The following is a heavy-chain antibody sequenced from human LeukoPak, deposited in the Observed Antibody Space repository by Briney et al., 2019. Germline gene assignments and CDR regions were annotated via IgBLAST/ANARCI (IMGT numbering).Heavy chain of an antibody. J-gene: IGHJ4*02. V-gene: IGHV4-34*01. CDR2: INHSGST. CDR1: GGSFSGYY. Sequence: SETLSLTCAVYGGSFSGYYWSWIRQPPGKGLEWIGEINHSGSTNYNPSLKSRVTISVDTSKNQFSLKLSSVTAADTAVYYCARGGGYYLYYFDYWGQGTLVTVSS. D-gene: IGHD3-3*01. CDR3: ARGGGYYLYYFDY.